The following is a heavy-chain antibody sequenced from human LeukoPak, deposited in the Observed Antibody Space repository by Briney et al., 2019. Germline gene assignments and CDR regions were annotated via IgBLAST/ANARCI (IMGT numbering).Heavy chain of an antibody. Sequence: SETLSLTCTVSGGSISSGDYYWSWIRQPPGKGLEWIGYIYYSGSTSYNPSLKRRVTISVDTSKNQFSLKLSSVTAADTAVYYCARDAGYTYGPFDYWGQGTLVTVSS. J-gene: IGHJ4*02. V-gene: IGHV4-30-4*01. CDR2: IYYSGST. CDR3: ARDAGYTYGPFDY. D-gene: IGHD5-18*01. CDR1: GGSISSGDYY.